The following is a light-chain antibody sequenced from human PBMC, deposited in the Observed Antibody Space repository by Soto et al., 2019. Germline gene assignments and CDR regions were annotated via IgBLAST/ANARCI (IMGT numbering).Light chain of an antibody. CDR3: QSYDISLHNYV. CDR2: GDS. V-gene: IGLV1-40*01. J-gene: IGLJ1*01. Sequence: QSVLTQPPSVSGAPGQRVSISSTGSTSNIGAPYDVHWYQHLPGTAPKLLIYGDSNRPSGVPDRFSGSKSGTSASLAITRLQAEDEADYYCQSYDISLHNYVFGTGTKVTVL. CDR1: TSNIGAPYD.